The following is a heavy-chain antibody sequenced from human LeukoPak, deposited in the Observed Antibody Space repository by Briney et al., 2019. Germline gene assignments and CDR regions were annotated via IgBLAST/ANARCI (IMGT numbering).Heavy chain of an antibody. V-gene: IGHV4-61*02. CDR3: ARENWNYKPFDY. CDR2: IYTSGST. Sequence: PSQTLSLTCTVSGGSISSGSYYWSWIRQPAGKGLEWIGRIYTSGSTNYNPSLKSRVTISVDTSKNQFSLKLSSVTAADTAVNYCARENWNYKPFDYWGQGTLVTVSS. CDR1: GGSISSGSYY. D-gene: IGHD1-7*01. J-gene: IGHJ4*02.